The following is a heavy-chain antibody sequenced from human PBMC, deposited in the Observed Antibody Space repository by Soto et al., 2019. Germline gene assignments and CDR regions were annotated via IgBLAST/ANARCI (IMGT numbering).Heavy chain of an antibody. CDR2: INSDGSSR. D-gene: IGHD2-2*03. CDR3: ARDLSRLGYHWYFDL. CDR1: GFSFSSYW. Sequence: GGSLRLSCAASGFSFSSYWMHWVRQAPGKGLVWVSRINSDGSSRTYADSVKGRFTISRDNAKNTLYLQMNSLSADDAAVYYCARDLSRLGYHWYFDLWGRGTLVTVSS. V-gene: IGHV3-74*03. J-gene: IGHJ2*01.